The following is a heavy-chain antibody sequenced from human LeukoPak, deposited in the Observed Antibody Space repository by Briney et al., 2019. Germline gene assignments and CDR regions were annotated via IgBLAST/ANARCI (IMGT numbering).Heavy chain of an antibody. D-gene: IGHD6-13*01. Sequence: GSLRLSCAASGFTFSDHCMDWVRQAPGKGLEWIGEFNHSGSTNYNPSLKSRVTISVDTSKNQFSLKLSSVTAADTAVYYCARGAGRGSSWYHRFDYWGQGTLVTVSS. V-gene: IGHV4-34*01. CDR3: ARGAGRGSSWYHRFDY. CDR1: GFTFSDHC. CDR2: FNHSGST. J-gene: IGHJ4*02.